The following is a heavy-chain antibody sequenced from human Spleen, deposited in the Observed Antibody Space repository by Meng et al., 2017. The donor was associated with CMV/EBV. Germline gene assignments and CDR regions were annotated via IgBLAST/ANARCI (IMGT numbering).Heavy chain of an antibody. V-gene: IGHV4-34*01. CDR1: GGSFSGYY. J-gene: IGHJ4*02. CDR2: INHSGST. CDR3: ARGIQLYHPFDY. Sequence: QVQLQQWGAGLLKPSETLSLTCAVYGGSFSGYYWSWIRQPPGKGLEWIGEINHSGSTNYNPSLKSRVTISVDTSKNQFSLKLSSVTAADTAVYYCARGIQLYHPFDYWGQGTLVTVSS. D-gene: IGHD5-18*01.